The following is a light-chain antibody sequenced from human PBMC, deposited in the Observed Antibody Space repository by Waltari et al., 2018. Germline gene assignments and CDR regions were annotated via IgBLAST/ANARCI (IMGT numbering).Light chain of an antibody. J-gene: IGKJ1*01. CDR3: QQGYNTRT. CDR1: QGISSW. CDR2: AAS. Sequence: DIQMTQSPSSLSASVGDKVTITCRASQGISSWLAWYQQKPWKAPKLLIYAASSLQSGVPSRFSGSGSGTDYTLTISSLQPEDFATYYCQQGYNTRTFGQGTKVEIK. V-gene: IGKV1-12*01.